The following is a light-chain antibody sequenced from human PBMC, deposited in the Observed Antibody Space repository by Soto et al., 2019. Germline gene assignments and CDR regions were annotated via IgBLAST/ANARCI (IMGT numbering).Light chain of an antibody. CDR2: GAS. CDR1: QSVSSSN. Sequence: EIVLTQSPGTLSLSPGERATLSCRASQSVSSSNLAWYQQKPGQAPRLLIYGASSRAPGIPDRFSGSGSGKDFTLTISRLEPEDVGVYYCQKYGSSPLTFGAGTKVDIK. J-gene: IGKJ3*01. V-gene: IGKV3-20*01. CDR3: QKYGSSPLT.